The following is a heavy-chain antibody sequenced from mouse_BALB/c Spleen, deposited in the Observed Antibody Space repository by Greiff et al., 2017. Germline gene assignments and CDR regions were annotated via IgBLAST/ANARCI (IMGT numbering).Heavy chain of an antibody. CDR1: GFAFSSYD. CDR2: ISSGGGST. D-gene: IGHD2-3*01. J-gene: IGHJ2*01. V-gene: IGHV5-12-1*01. Sequence: EVHLVESGGGLVKPGGSLKLSCAASGFAFSSYDMSWVRQTPEKRLEWVAYISSGGGSTYYPDTVKGRFTISRDNAKNTLYLQMSSLKSEDTAMYYCARQGGLLPYYFDYWGQGTTLTVSS. CDR3: ARQGGLLPYYFDY.